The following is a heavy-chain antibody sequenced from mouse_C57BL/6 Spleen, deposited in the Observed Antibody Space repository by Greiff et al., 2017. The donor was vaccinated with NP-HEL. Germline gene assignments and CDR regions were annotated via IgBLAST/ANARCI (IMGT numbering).Heavy chain of an antibody. CDR3: ASGDYYGSPFAY. V-gene: IGHV1-52*01. J-gene: IGHJ3*01. CDR2: IDPSDSET. D-gene: IGHD1-1*01. Sequence: VQLQQPGAELVRPGSSVKLSCKASGYTFTSYWMHWVKQRPIQGLEWIGNIDPSDSETHYNQKFKDKATLTVDKSSSTAYMQLSSLTSEDSAVYYCASGDYYGSPFAYWGQGTLVTVSA. CDR1: GYTFTSYW.